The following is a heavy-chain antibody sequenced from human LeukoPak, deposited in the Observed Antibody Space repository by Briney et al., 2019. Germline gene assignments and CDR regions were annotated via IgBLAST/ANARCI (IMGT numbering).Heavy chain of an antibody. CDR1: GYTFTSYD. J-gene: IGHJ5*02. CDR2: MNPNSGNT. CDR3: ARSITIFGVVMFHWFDP. V-gene: IGHV1-8*01. D-gene: IGHD3-3*01. Sequence: ASVKVSCKASGYTFTSYDINWVRQATGQGLEWMGWMNPNSGNTGYAQKFQGRVTMTRNTSISTAYMELSSLRSEDTAVYYRARSITIFGVVMFHWFDPWGQGTLVTVSS.